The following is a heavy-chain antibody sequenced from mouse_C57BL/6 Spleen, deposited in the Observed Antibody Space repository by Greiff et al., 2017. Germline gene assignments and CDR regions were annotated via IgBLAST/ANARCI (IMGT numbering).Heavy chain of an antibody. V-gene: IGHV1-59*01. D-gene: IGHD2-5*01. J-gene: IGHJ4*01. CDR3: ARLYYSNYDAMDY. CDR2: IDPSDSYT. CDR1: GYTFTSYW. Sequence: QVQLQQSGAELVRPGTSVKLSCKASGYTFTSYWMHWVKQRPGQGLEWIGVIDPSDSYTNYNQKFKGKATLTVDTSSSTAYMQLSSLTSEDSAVYYCARLYYSNYDAMDYWGQGTSVTVSS.